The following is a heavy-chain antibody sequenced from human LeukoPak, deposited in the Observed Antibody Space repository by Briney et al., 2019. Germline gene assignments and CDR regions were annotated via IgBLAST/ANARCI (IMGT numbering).Heavy chain of an antibody. CDR2: ITGSGTT. V-gene: IGHV3-23*01. CDR1: GFTFSNYG. D-gene: IGHD6-19*01. CDR3: AKDLRWLAFDL. Sequence: GGSLRLSCAGSGFTFSNYGMNWVRLAPGKGLEWVSGITGSGTTYYADSVKGRFSISRDNSKSTLFLQMNSLRAEDTAMHYCAKDLRWLAFDLWGQGTMVTVSS. J-gene: IGHJ3*01.